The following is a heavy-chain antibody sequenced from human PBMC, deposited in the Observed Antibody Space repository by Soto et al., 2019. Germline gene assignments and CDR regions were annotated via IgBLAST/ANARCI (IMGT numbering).Heavy chain of an antibody. CDR3: VSSRAFTIFVGPCRPSFVS. J-gene: IGHJ4*02. CDR2: ITSSPTYI. D-gene: IGHD3-3*01. CDR1: RFTFRNHN. Sequence: ESGGGLVKPGGSLRLSCAASRFTFRNHNMNWVRLAPGKGLEWVSSITSSPTYIYYADSVKGRFTISRDDAKSSLFLQMNGLRVEDTAVYSCVSSRAFTIFVGPCRPSFVSGGQGTRVTV. V-gene: IGHV3-21*01.